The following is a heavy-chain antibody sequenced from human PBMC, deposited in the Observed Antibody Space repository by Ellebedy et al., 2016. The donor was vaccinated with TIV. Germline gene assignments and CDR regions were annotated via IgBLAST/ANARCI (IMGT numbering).Heavy chain of an antibody. CDR1: GYTFTGYY. V-gene: IGHV1-2*02. Sequence: AASVKVSCKASGYTFTGYYMHWVRQAPGQGLEWMGWINPNSGGTNYAQKFQGRVTMTRDTSISTAYMELSRLRSDDTAVYYCARRSERGYSYGYYYFDYWGQGTLVTVSS. CDR2: INPNSGGT. D-gene: IGHD5-18*01. J-gene: IGHJ4*02. CDR3: ARRSERGYSYGYYYFDY.